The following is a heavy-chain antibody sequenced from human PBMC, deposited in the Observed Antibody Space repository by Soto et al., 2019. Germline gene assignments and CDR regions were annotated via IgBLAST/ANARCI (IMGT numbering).Heavy chain of an antibody. CDR3: APRPRDLALGWFDP. D-gene: IGHD7-27*01. J-gene: IGHJ5*02. V-gene: IGHV2-5*02. Sequence: QITLKESGPTLVKPTQTLTLTCTFSGFSLSTSGVGVGWIRQPPGKALEWLALIYWDDDKRYSPSLKSRLTIXPXTXXHQVVLTMTSMDPVDTATYYCAPRPRDLALGWFDPWGQGTLVTVSS. CDR1: GFSLSTSGVG. CDR2: IYWDDDK.